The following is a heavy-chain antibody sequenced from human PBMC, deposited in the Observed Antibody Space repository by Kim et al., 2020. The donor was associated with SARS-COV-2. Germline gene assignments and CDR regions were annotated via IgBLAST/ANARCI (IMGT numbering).Heavy chain of an antibody. CDR1: GGSIRSYY. CDR3: ATKVRGSGYYGMDV. V-gene: IGHV4-59*01. Sequence: SETLSLTCTVSGGSIRSYYWTWIRQPPGKGLEWIGYIYYSGSTNYNPSLKSRVTISVDTSTNQFSLKVTSVTAADTAVYYCATKVRGSGYYGMDVWGQGTTVTVSS. D-gene: IGHD3-10*01. J-gene: IGHJ6*02. CDR2: IYYSGST.